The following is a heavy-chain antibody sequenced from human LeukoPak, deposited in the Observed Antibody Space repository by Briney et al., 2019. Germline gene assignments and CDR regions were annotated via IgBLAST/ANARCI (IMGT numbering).Heavy chain of an antibody. Sequence: SETLSLTCTVSGGSVNSGSYYWNWIRQPPGKGLEWIGSIYYSGSTYYNPSLKSRVTISVDTSKNQFSLKLSSVTAADTAVYYCARTVGSGWYQPFDYWGQGTLVTVSS. CDR2: IYYSGST. J-gene: IGHJ4*02. CDR3: ARTVGSGWYQPFDY. D-gene: IGHD6-19*01. V-gene: IGHV4-39*01. CDR1: GGSVNSGSYY.